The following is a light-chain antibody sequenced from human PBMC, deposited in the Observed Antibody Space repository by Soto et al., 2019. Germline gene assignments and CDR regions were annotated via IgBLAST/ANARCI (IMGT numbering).Light chain of an antibody. CDR1: SSDVGGYNY. CDR2: GVS. Sequence: QSALTQPPSASGSPGQSVTISCTGTSSDVGGYNYVSWYQQHPGKAPKLMIYGVSKRPSGVSDRFSGSKSGNTASLTVSGLQAEDEADHYCGSYAARNNWVFGGGTKLTVL. CDR3: GSYAARNNWV. J-gene: IGLJ3*02. V-gene: IGLV2-8*01.